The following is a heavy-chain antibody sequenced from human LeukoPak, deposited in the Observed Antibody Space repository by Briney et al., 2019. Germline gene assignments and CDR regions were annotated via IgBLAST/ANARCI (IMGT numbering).Heavy chain of an antibody. J-gene: IGHJ4*02. V-gene: IGHV4-34*01. D-gene: IGHD1-14*01. Sequence: PSETLSLTCAVYGESFGGYYWTWIRQPPGKGLEWIGEINHSGRTNCGPSLKSRVTLSVDTSKNQFSLKLTSMTAADTGVYYCARAREPEAIDYWGQGTLVTVSS. CDR3: ARAREPEAIDY. CDR1: GESFGGYY. CDR2: INHSGRT.